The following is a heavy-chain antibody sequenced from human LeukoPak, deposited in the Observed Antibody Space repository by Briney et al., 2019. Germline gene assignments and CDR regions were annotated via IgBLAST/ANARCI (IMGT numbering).Heavy chain of an antibody. CDR3: ARHSEYGDYNDY. J-gene: IGHJ4*02. CDR2: IYYSGST. CDR1: GGSISSYY. V-gene: IGHV4-59*08. D-gene: IGHD4-17*01. Sequence: SSETLSLTCTVSGGSISSYYWSWIRQPPGKGLEWIGYIYYSGSTNYNPSLKSRVTISVDTSKNQFSLKLSSVTAADTAVYYCARHSEYGDYNDYWGQGTLVTVSS.